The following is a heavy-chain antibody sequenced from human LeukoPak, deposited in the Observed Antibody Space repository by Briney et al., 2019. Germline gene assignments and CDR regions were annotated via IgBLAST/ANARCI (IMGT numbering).Heavy chain of an antibody. CDR3: ARSTAGLDY. V-gene: IGHV3-7*01. D-gene: IGHD1-1*01. CDR1: GFTFSNYW. J-gene: IGHJ4*02. CDR2: IRQDGSEK. Sequence: GGSLRLSCAASGFTFSNYWMSWVRQAPGKGLEWVANIRQDGSEKYYVDSMRGRFTISRDNAKNSLYLQMSSLRAEDTAAYYCARSTAGLDYWGQGTLVTVSS.